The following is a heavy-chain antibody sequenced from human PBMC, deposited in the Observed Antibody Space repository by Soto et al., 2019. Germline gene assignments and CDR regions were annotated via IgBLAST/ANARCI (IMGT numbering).Heavy chain of an antibody. J-gene: IGHJ6*02. CDR2: INHSGST. CDR1: GGSFSGYY. CDR3: ARMRDDYGDYYGMDV. V-gene: IGHV4-34*01. Sequence: SETLSLTCAVYGGSFSGYYWSWIRQPPGKGLEWIGEINHSGSTNYNPSLKSRVTISVDTSKNQFSLKLSSVTAADTAVYYCARMRDDYGDYYGMDVWGQGTTVTVS. D-gene: IGHD4-17*01.